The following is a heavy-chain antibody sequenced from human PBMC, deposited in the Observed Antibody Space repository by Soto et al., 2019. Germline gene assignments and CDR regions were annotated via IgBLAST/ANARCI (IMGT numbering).Heavy chain of an antibody. J-gene: IGHJ3*02. CDR3: ARAGHYSGPDAIDI. D-gene: IGHD1-26*01. CDR2: IYYSGRSISYTGST. CDR1: GGSIRSYY. V-gene: IGHV4-59*01. Sequence: SETLSLTCTVSGGSIRSYYWTWIRQPPGEGLEWIGFIYYSGRSISYTGSTTYNPSLKSRVNISIDTSTNQFSLKVTSLTAADTAVYSCARAGHYSGPDAIDIWGQGTMVTVSS.